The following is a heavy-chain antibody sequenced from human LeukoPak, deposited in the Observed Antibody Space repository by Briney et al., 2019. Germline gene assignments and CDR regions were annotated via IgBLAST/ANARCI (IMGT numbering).Heavy chain of an antibody. D-gene: IGHD4-17*01. CDR1: GFTVSSNY. J-gene: IGHJ4*02. V-gene: IGHV3-66*01. CDR3: AKGIRSAGFDY. Sequence: GGSLRLSCAASGFTVSSNYMTWVRQAPGKGLEWVSVIYSGGNTYYADSVKGRFTISRGNSKNTLYLQMNSLRAEDTAVYYCAKGIRSAGFDYWGQGTLVSVSS. CDR2: IYSGGNT.